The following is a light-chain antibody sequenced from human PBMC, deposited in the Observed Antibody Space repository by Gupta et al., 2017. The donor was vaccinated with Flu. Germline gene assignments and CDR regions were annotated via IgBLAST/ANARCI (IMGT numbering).Light chain of an antibody. V-gene: IGLV2-8*01. J-gene: IGLJ2*01. CDR1: NSDVGGYNY. Sequence: QSALTQPHSASGSSGQSVTISCTGTNSDVGGYNYVSWYQQHPGKAPKLMIYDVSKRPSGVPDRFSGSKSGNTASLTVSGLQAEDEADYYCSSNAGSNTVVFGGGTKLTVL. CDR3: SSNAGSNTVV. CDR2: DVS.